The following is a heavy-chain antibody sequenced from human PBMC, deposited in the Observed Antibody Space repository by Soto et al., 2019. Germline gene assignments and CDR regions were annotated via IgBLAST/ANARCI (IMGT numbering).Heavy chain of an antibody. J-gene: IGHJ4*02. CDR2: INPNSGDT. CDR3: ARAILGSGSYSRADY. D-gene: IGHD3-10*01. Sequence: ASVKVSCKASGYTFTDYYIHWVRQAPGQDLEWMGWINPNSGDTAYAQKFQGRVTMTRDTSITTAYMEFNRLRFDDTAVFYSARAILGSGSYSRADYWGQATLVTVSS. CDR1: GYTFTDYY. V-gene: IGHV1-2*02.